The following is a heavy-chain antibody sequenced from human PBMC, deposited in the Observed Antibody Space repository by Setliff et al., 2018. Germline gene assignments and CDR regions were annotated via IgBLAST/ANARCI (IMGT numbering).Heavy chain of an antibody. J-gene: IGHJ6*03. D-gene: IGHD6-6*01. Sequence: SVKVSCKASGGTFSSYGISWVRQAPGQGLEWMGGTIPIFGTANYAHKFQGRVTIITDEPTSTAYMELSSVRSEDTAVYYCAREGVDRRSSTDFRYYMDVWGKGTTVTVSS. CDR3: AREGVDRRSSTDFRYYMDV. V-gene: IGHV1-69*05. CDR1: GGTFSSYG. CDR2: TIPIFGTA.